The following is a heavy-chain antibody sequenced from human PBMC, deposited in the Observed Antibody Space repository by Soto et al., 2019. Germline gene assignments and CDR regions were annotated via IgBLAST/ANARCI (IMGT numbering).Heavy chain of an antibody. CDR1: GGSISSSSYF. J-gene: IGHJ4*02. Sequence: PSETLSLTCTVSGGSISSSSYFWDWIRQSPGKGLEWIGSIHYTGSTYYNPSLKSRVTISVDTSKNQFSLKLTSVTAADTAVYYCSRAPATLTPYIDYWGQGTLVTGSS. CDR2: IHYTGST. V-gene: IGHV4-39*07. CDR3: SRAPATLTPYIDY. D-gene: IGHD2-15*01.